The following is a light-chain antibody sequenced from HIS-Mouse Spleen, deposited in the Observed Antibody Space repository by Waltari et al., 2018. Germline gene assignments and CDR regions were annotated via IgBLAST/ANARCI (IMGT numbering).Light chain of an antibody. CDR3: SSYTSSSTYV. CDR1: SSDVGGYKH. CDR2: DVS. V-gene: IGLV2-14*03. Sequence: QSALTQPASVSGSPGQSITISCTGTSSDVGGYKHVSWYQQHPGKAPKLMIYDVSKRPSGFSNRFSGSKSGNTASLTISGLQAEDEADYYCSSYTSSSTYVFGTGTKVTVL. J-gene: IGLJ1*01.